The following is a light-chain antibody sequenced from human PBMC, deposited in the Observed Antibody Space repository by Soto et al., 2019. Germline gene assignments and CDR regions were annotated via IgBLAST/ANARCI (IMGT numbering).Light chain of an antibody. V-gene: IGKV1-39*01. CDR2: AAS. CDR1: QSISRY. Sequence: DIQMTQAPSSLSASVGDRVTITCRASQSISRYVNWYQQKPRKAPRLLIFAASSLQGGVPSRFSGSGSGTDFTLTISSLQPEDFATYYCQHTYNTHFTFGPGTKVDIK. CDR3: QHTYNTHFT. J-gene: IGKJ3*01.